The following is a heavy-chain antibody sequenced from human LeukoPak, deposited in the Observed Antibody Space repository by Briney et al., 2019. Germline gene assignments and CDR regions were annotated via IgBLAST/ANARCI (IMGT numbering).Heavy chain of an antibody. D-gene: IGHD4-17*01. V-gene: IGHV3-74*03. CDR1: GFTFSTYW. CDR2: INSDGTDT. CDR3: VRDNYGVDY. J-gene: IGHJ4*02. Sequence: GGSLRLSCAASGFTFSTYWMQWVRQAPGEGLVWVSHINSDGTDTTYADAVKGRFITSRDNTKNTLYLQMNSLRAEDTAVYYCVRDNYGVDYWGQGTLVTVSS.